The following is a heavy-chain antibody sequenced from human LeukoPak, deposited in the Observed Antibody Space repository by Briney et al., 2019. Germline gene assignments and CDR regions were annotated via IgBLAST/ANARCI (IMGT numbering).Heavy chain of an antibody. D-gene: IGHD6-6*01. CDR1: GGSISSYY. CDR3: ARRSRIAARRWYFDL. Sequence: SETLSLTCTVSGGSISSYYWSWIRQPAGKGLEWIGRIYASGSTNYNPSLKSRVTISVDTSKNQFSLKLSSVTAADTAVYYCARRSRIAARRWYFDLWGRGTLVTVSS. CDR2: IYASGST. J-gene: IGHJ2*01. V-gene: IGHV4-4*07.